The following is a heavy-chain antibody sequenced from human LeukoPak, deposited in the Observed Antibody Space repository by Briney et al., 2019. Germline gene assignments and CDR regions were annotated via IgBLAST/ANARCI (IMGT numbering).Heavy chain of an antibody. CDR2: ISGSGGST. V-gene: IGHV3-23*01. Sequence: GGSLRLSCAASGFTFSSYAMSWVRQAPGKGLEWVSAISGSGGSTYYADSVKGRFTISRDNSKNTLYLQMNSLRAEDTAVYYCAKRGVVGAKEEYYFDYRGQGTLVTVSS. J-gene: IGHJ4*02. CDR3: AKRGVVGAKEEYYFDY. CDR1: GFTFSSYA. D-gene: IGHD1-26*01.